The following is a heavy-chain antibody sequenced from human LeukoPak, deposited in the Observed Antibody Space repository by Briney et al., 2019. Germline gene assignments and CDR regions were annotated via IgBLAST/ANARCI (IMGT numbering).Heavy chain of an antibody. J-gene: IGHJ4*02. CDR3: ARTYSGSCRDY. Sequence: PGGSLRLSCAASEFTFSSYTMNWVRQAPGKGLEWVSSISTSSSYIYYADSVKGRFTISRDNAKNSLYLQMNSLRAEDTAVYYCARTYSGSCRDYWGQGTLVTVSS. V-gene: IGHV3-21*01. D-gene: IGHD1-26*01. CDR2: ISTSSSYI. CDR1: EFTFSSYT.